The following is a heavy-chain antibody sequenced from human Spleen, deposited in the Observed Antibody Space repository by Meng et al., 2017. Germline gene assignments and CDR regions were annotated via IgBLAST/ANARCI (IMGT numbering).Heavy chain of an antibody. V-gene: IGHV4-34*01. J-gene: IGHJ4*02. Sequence: QGHLQQWGAGPLKPSETLSLPCVVSGGSFSDYYWSWIRQPPGKGLEWIGEINHSGSTNYNPSLESRATISVDTSQNNLSLKLSSVTAADSAVYYCARGPTTMAHDFDYWGQGTLVTVSS. CDR2: INHSGST. CDR1: GGSFSDYY. CDR3: ARGPTTMAHDFDY. D-gene: IGHD4-11*01.